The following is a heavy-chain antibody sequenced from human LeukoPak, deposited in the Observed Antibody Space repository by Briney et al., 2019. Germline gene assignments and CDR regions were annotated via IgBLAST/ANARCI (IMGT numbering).Heavy chain of an antibody. Sequence: ASVKVSCKASGYTFTSYDINWVRQATGQGLEWMGWMNPNSGNTGYAQKFQGRVTMTRNTSIRTAYMELSSLRSEDTAVYYCARGVSRLRCFDYWGQGTLVTVSS. J-gene: IGHJ4*02. CDR3: ARGVSRLRCFDY. V-gene: IGHV1-8*01. CDR2: MNPNSGNT. CDR1: GYTFTSYD. D-gene: IGHD6-25*01.